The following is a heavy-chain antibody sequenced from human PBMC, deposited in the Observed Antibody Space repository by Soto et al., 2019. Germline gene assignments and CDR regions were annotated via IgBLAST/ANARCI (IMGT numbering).Heavy chain of an antibody. CDR3: GKGTGLGGVTANEAFDM. J-gene: IGHJ3*02. CDR2: ISWNSGSI. Sequence: PGGSLRLSCAASGFTFDDYAMHWVRHALGKGLEWVSGISWNSGSIGYADSVKRRFTISRDNAKNSLYLQMNSLSAEDTALYYCGKGTGLGGVTANEAFDMWGQGTM. V-gene: IGHV3-9*01. CDR1: GFTFDDYA. D-gene: IGHD2-21*02.